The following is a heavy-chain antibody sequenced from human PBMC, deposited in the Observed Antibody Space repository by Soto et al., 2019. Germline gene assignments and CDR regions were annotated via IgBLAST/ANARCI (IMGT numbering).Heavy chain of an antibody. CDR3: VRVSGGPATFDY. CDR2: ISHSSEYI. J-gene: IGHJ4*02. Sequence: VQLVESGGGLVKPGGSLRLSCAASGFTFSSYSMYWVRQDPGKGLEWVSSISHSSEYIYYADSVKGRFTISRDNPRNTVQLQMNSLRAGDTAVYFCVRVSGGPATFDYWGQGTLVTVSS. V-gene: IGHV3-21*01. CDR1: GFTFSSYS. D-gene: IGHD2-15*01.